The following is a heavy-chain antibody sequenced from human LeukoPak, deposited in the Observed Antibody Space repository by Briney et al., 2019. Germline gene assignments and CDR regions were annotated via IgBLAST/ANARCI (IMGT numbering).Heavy chain of an antibody. CDR2: IKRDGGEK. D-gene: IGHD5-18*01. CDR3: ASLDTAHPSGVY. J-gene: IGHJ4*02. Sequence: PGGSLRLSCEASTFTFTPGWMSWVRQAPGKGLEWVAMIKRDGGEKHYVDSVKGRFTISRDNAKKSLYLQMDSPRDEDTAVYYCASLDTAHPSGVYWGQGTLVTVSS. CDR1: TFTFTPGW. V-gene: IGHV3-7*01.